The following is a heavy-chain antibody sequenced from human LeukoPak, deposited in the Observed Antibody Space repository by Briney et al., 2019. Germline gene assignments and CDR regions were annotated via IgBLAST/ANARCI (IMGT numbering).Heavy chain of an antibody. CDR2: IIPIFGTA. CDR3: ASRALIVVVPAAIGEGDYYMDV. J-gene: IGHJ6*03. D-gene: IGHD2-2*01. Sequence: ASVKVSCKASGGTFSSYAISWVRQAPGQGLEWMGGIIPIFGTANYAQKFQGRVTITTDESTSTAYMELSSLRSEDTAVYYCASRALIVVVPAAIGEGDYYMDVWGKGTTVTVSS. CDR1: GGTFSSYA. V-gene: IGHV1-69*05.